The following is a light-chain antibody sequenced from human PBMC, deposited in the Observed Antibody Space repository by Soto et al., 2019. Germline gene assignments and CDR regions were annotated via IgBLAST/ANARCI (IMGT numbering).Light chain of an antibody. V-gene: IGKV3-20*01. CDR2: GAS. CDR3: QQYVRSPQT. J-gene: IGKJ1*01. CDR1: QSVSSTY. Sequence: EIVLTQSPGTLSLSPGERATLSCRASQSVSSTYLAWYQQKPGQAPRLLIYGASRRATGIPDRFSGSGSGTDFTLTISRLEPEDFAVYYCQQYVRSPQTFGQGTKVEIK.